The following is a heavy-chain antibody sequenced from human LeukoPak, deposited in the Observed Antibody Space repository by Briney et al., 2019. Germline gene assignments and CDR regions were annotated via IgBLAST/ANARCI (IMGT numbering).Heavy chain of an antibody. CDR2: ISDSGSGT. D-gene: IGHD3-22*01. Sequence: GGSLRLSCPASGFTFSSYAMSWVRQAPGKGLEWVSSISDSGSGTYYADSVKGRFTISRDNSKNTLYLQMSSLRAEDTAVYYCAKRTDTSGNRGGALDIWGQGTMVAVSS. CDR3: AKRTDTSGNRGGALDI. V-gene: IGHV3-23*01. J-gene: IGHJ3*02. CDR1: GFTFSSYA.